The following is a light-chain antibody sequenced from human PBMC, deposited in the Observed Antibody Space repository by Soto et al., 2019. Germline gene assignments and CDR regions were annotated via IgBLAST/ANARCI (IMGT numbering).Light chain of an antibody. V-gene: IGLV1-44*01. CDR2: SNN. J-gene: IGLJ1*01. CDR1: SSNIGSYA. CDR3: AAWDDSLNEYV. Sequence: QSVRTQPPSASGTPGQRVTISCSGSSSNIGSYAVNWYQQLPGTAPKLLIDSNNQRPSGVPDRFSGSKSGTSASLAISGFQSEDEADYFCAAWDDSLNEYVFATGTKVTVL.